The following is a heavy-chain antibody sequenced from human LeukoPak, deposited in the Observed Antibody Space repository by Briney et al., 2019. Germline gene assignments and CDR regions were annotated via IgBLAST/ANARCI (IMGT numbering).Heavy chain of an antibody. CDR3: AREGTILWFGELLRPNDY. Sequence: GGSLRLSCAASGFTFSSYWMTWIRQAPGKGLEWVANIKQDGSEKYYVDSVKGRFTISRDNAKNSLYLQMNSLRAEDTAVYYCAREGTILWFGELLRPNDYWGQGTLVTVSS. D-gene: IGHD3-10*01. CDR2: IKQDGSEK. J-gene: IGHJ4*02. CDR1: GFTFSSYW. V-gene: IGHV3-7*01.